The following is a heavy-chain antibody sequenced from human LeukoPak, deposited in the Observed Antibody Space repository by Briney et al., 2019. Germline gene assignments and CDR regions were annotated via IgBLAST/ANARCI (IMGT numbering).Heavy chain of an antibody. J-gene: IGHJ4*02. V-gene: IGHV3-30*03. CDR2: ISYDGKSL. CDR1: GFTFSYCG. CDR3: ARGNYYDSSGYPI. D-gene: IGHD3-22*01. Sequence: GGSLRLSCVASGFTFSYCGMHWVRQVPGKGLEAVAAISYDGKSLFYVDSVRGRFTISRDNAKNSLYLQMNSLRAEDTAVYYCARGNYYDSSGYPIWGQGTLVTVSS.